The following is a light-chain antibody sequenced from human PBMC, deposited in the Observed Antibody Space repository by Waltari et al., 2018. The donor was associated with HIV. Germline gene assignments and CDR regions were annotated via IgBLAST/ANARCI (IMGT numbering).Light chain of an antibody. V-gene: IGLV2-14*01. Sequence: QSALAQPASVSGSPGQSITISCTGTSTDIGAYNYVSWYQKHPDRAPKVIIYQVKSRPVGVSDRFSGSQACNTASLTISGLQAEDEADYYCSSYTTSSTYVFGRGTTVSVL. CDR1: STDIGAYNY. CDR3: SSYTTSSTYV. J-gene: IGLJ1*01. CDR2: QVK.